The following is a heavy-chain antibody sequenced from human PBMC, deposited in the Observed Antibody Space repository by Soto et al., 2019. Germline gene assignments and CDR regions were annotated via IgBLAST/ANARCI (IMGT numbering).Heavy chain of an antibody. V-gene: IGHV3-66*01. D-gene: IGHD2-8*01. CDR2: TYPGGTT. J-gene: IGHJ4*02. CDR1: GFTVSSNY. CDR3: ARTNGAYSNYFDY. Sequence: GGSLRLSCAASGFTVSSNYMSWVRQAPGRGLEWVSVTYPGGTTHYADSVKGRFTISRDKAKNTLYLQMNSLRVDDTAVYYCARTNGAYSNYFDYWGQGTLVTVSS.